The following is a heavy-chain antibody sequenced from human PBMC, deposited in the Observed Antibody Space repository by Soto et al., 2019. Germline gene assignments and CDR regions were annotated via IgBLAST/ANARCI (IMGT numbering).Heavy chain of an antibody. CDR2: IHHSGGI. Sequence: QVQLQESGPGLVKPSGTLSLTCAVSGDSMSSADWWSWVRQPPGKGLEWIGEIHHSGGINYHPSLRSRVTISVDMSKNQFSLNLSSVIAADTAVYFCVCNGYYSLDHWGQGTLVNVSP. CDR1: GDSMSSADW. CDR3: VCNGYYSLDH. V-gene: IGHV4-4*02. D-gene: IGHD6-25*01. J-gene: IGHJ4*02.